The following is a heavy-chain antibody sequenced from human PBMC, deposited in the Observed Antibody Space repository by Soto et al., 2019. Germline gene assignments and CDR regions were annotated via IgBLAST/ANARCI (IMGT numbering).Heavy chain of an antibody. D-gene: IGHD6-6*01. Sequence: GGSLRLSCAASGFTFSSYAMHWVRQAPGKGLEWVAVISYDGSNKYYADSVKGRFTISRDNSKNTLYLQMNSLRAEDTAVYYCARAHRDRSIAARPSDYYGMDVWGQGTTVTVSS. CDR3: ARAHRDRSIAARPSDYYGMDV. CDR2: ISYDGSNK. V-gene: IGHV3-30-3*01. CDR1: GFTFSSYA. J-gene: IGHJ6*02.